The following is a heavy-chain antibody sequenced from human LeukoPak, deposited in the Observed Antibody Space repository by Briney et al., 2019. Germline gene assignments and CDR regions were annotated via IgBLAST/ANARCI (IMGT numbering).Heavy chain of an antibody. CDR1: GGSISSYY. V-gene: IGHV4-59*01. CDR2: IYYSGST. CDR3: ARRIVVVDNWFDP. D-gene: IGHD3-22*01. J-gene: IGHJ5*02. Sequence: SETLSLTCTVSGGSISSYYWSWLRQPPGKGLEWIGYIYYSGSTNYNPSLKSRVTISVDTSKNQLSLKLSSVTAADTAVYYCARRIVVVDNWFDPWGQGTLVTVSS.